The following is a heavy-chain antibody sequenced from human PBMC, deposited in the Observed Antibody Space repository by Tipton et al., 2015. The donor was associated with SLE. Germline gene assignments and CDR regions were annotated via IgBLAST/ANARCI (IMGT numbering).Heavy chain of an antibody. CDR2: INHSGST. D-gene: IGHD2-21*02. V-gene: IGHV4-34*01. CDR3: ARATTAISPCDY. CDR1: GGSFSGYY. Sequence: LRLSCAVYGGSFSGYYWSWIRQPPGPGLEWIGEINHSGSTNYNPSLKSRVTISVDTSKNQFSLKLSSVTAADTAVYYCARATTAISPCDYWGQGTRVTVSS. J-gene: IGHJ4*02.